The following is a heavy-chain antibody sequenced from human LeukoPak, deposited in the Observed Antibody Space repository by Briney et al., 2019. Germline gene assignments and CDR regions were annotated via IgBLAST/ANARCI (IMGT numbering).Heavy chain of an antibody. CDR3: ARSLSTYYYDSSGYLRGGDY. D-gene: IGHD3-22*01. CDR2: IYSGGST. CDR1: GFTVSSNY. Sequence: GGSLRLSCAASGFTVSSNYMSWVRQAPGKGLEWVSVIYSGGSTYYADSVKGRFTISRDNSKNTLYLQMNSLRAEDTAVYYCARSLSTYYYDSSGYLRGGDYWGQGTLVTVSS. J-gene: IGHJ4*02. V-gene: IGHV3-53*01.